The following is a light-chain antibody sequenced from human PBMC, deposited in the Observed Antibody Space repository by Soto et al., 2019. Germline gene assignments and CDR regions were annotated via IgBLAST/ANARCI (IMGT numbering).Light chain of an antibody. V-gene: IGLV2-23*02. CDR3: CSYAGSSTYGV. CDR1: SSDVGSSNL. CDR2: EVS. Sequence: QSALTQPASVSGSPGQSITISCTGTSSDVGSSNLVSWYQQHPGKAPKRMIYEVSKRPSGVSNRFSGSKSGNTASLTISGLQAEDEADYYCCSYAGSSTYGVFGGGTKLTVL. J-gene: IGLJ2*01.